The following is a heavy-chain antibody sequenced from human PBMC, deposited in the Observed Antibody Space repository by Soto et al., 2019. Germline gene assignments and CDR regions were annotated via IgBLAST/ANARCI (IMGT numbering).Heavy chain of an antibody. V-gene: IGHV1-18*01. J-gene: IGHJ4*02. CDR2: ISAHNGNT. CDR3: ARGRYGDY. D-gene: IGHD1-1*01. CDR1: GYAFTTYG. Sequence: QVHLVQSGAEVKKPGASVKVSCKGSGYAFTTYGITWVRQAPGQGLEWMGWISAHNGNTNYAQKLQGRVTVTRDTSTSTAYMGLRSLRSDDTAVYYCARGRYGDYCGQGALVTVSS.